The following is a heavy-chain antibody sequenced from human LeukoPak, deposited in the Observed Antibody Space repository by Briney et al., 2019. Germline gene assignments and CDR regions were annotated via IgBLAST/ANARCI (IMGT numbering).Heavy chain of an antibody. CDR2: IYNDNT. CDR3: ARVYYYYMDV. CDR1: GFTISSNS. J-gene: IGHJ6*03. V-gene: IGHV3-53*01. Sequence: AGSLTLSCTVSGFTISSNSLSWVRQPPGKGLEWVSFIYNDNTHYSDSVKSRFTISRDNAKNSVYLQMNSLSAEDTAVYYCARVYYYYMDVWGKGTTVTVSS.